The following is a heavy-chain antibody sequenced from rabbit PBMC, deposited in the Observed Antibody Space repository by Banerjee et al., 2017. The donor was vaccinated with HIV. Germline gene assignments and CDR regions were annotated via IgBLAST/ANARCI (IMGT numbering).Heavy chain of an antibody. CDR1: GIDFVSNYY. J-gene: IGHJ3*01. Sequence: QSLEESGGDLVKPGASLTLTCKASGIDFVSNYYMCWVRQAPGKGLEFIACIYTSGGSTYYASWAKGRFTISKTSSTTVTLQMTSLTAADTATYFCARGFTAGGDLWGQGTLVTVS. CDR2: IYTSGGST. D-gene: IGHD4-2*01. V-gene: IGHV1S40*01. CDR3: ARGFTAGGDL.